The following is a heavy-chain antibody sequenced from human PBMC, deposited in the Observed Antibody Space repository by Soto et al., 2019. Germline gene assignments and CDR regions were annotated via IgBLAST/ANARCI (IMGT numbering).Heavy chain of an antibody. CDR2: ISAYNGST. CDR1: GYTFTNYG. J-gene: IGHJ5*02. Sequence: GASVKVSCKASGYTFTNYGISWVRQAPGQGLEWMGWISAYNGSTSYAQKFQGRVTMTRDTSTSTVYMELSSLRSEDTAVYYCARIGYCSGGSCFFNWFDPWGQGTLVTVSS. D-gene: IGHD2-15*01. V-gene: IGHV1-18*01. CDR3: ARIGYCSGGSCFFNWFDP.